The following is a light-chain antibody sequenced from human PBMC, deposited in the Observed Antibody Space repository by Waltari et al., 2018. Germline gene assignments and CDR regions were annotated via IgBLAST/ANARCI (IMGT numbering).Light chain of an antibody. V-gene: IGKV1-9*01. CDR1: RGISSY. CDR2: AAS. CDR3: QQVNTYSWT. Sequence: DIHLTQSPSYLSASVGDRVTITCRASRGISSYLAWYQQKPGKAPKLLIYAASTLQSGVPFRFSGSGSGTEFTLTISSLQPEDFATYYCQQVNTYSWTFGQGTKVEIK. J-gene: IGKJ1*01.